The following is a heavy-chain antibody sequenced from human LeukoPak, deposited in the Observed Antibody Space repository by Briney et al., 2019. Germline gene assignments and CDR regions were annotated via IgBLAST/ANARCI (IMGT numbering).Heavy chain of an antibody. D-gene: IGHD3-3*01. CDR2: IYYSGST. Sequence: SETLSLTCTVSGGSVSSGSYYWSWIRQPPGKGLEWIGYIYYSGSTNYNPSLKSRVTISVDTSKNQFSLKLSSVTAADTAVYYCARGNYDFWSSTEYYFDYWGQGTLVTVSS. J-gene: IGHJ4*02. CDR1: GGSVSSGSYY. CDR3: ARGNYDFWSSTEYYFDY. V-gene: IGHV4-61*01.